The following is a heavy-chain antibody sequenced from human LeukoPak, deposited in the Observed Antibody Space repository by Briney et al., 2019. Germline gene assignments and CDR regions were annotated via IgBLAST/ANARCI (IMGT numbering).Heavy chain of an antibody. Sequence: GRSLRLSRAASGFTFSSYAMHWVRQAPGKGLEWVAVISYDGSNKYYADSVKGRFAISRDNSKNTLYLQMNSLRTEDTAVYYCAKSLLTTATGTGRAFDIWGQGTMVTVSS. CDR1: GFTFSSYA. CDR3: AKSLLTTATGTGRAFDI. CDR2: ISYDGSNK. J-gene: IGHJ3*02. D-gene: IGHD1-1*01. V-gene: IGHV3-30-3*02.